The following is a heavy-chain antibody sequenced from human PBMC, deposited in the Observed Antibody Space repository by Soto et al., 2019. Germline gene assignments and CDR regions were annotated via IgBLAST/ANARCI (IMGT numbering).Heavy chain of an antibody. CDR1: GFTFSDAW. Sequence: VGSLRLSCAASGFTFSDAWMSWVRQAPGKGLEWVGRIKSKTDGGTTDYAAPVKGRFTISRDDSKNTLYLQMNSLETEDTAVYYCTTDPGTTGDMDVWGQGTTVTVSS. CDR2: IKSKTDGGTT. J-gene: IGHJ6*02. CDR3: TTDPGTTGDMDV. V-gene: IGHV3-15*01. D-gene: IGHD1-1*01.